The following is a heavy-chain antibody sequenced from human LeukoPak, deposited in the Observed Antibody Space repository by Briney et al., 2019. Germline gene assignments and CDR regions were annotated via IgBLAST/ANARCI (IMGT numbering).Heavy chain of an antibody. J-gene: IGHJ4*02. Sequence: ASVKVSCKASGYTFTSYGISWVRQAPGQGLEWMGWISAYNGNTNYAQKLQGRVTMTTDTSTSTAYMELRSLRSDDTAVYYCAREASPTSRGYYYDSSGPIDYWGQGTLVTVSS. CDR1: GYTFTSYG. V-gene: IGHV1-18*01. CDR2: ISAYNGNT. D-gene: IGHD3-22*01. CDR3: AREASPTSRGYYYDSSGPIDY.